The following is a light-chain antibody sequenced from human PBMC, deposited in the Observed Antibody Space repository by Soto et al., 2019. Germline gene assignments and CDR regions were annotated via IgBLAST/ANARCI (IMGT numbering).Light chain of an antibody. CDR2: EVV. V-gene: IGLV2-8*01. CDR1: KSDIGVYDS. Sequence: QSALTQPPSASGSPGQSVTISCTGTKSDIGVYDSVSWYQHHPGKAPRLIIYEVVQRPSGVPDRFSGSKFGNTASLTVSGLQAADEADYFCKSYAGSNTYVFGSGTQLTVL. CDR3: KSYAGSNTYV. J-gene: IGLJ7*01.